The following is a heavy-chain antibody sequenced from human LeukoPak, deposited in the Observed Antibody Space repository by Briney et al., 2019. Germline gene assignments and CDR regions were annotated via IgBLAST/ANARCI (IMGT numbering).Heavy chain of an antibody. CDR2: IYHSGST. CDR3: ARRLGYYGSGSQIDY. V-gene: IGHV4-30-2*03. J-gene: IGHJ4*02. Sequence: SQTLSLTCAVSGGSISSGGYSWSWIRQPPGKGLEWIGYIYHSGSTYYNPSLKSRVTISVDTSKNQFSLKLSSVTAADTAVYYCARRLGYYGSGSQIDYWGQGTLVTVSS. CDR1: GGSISSGGYS. D-gene: IGHD3-10*01.